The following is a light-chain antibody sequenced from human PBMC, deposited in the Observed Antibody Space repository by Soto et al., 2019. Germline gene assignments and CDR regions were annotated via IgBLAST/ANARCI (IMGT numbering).Light chain of an antibody. Sequence: AIQMTQSPSSLSASVGDRVTITCRATQGIREDLGWYQQKPGKAPKLLIYAASSLQSEVPSRFSGSGSGTDFTLTISSLQPEDCATYFCLQDHGFPLTFGGGTKVEVK. CDR3: LQDHGFPLT. CDR2: AAS. J-gene: IGKJ4*01. V-gene: IGKV1-6*01. CDR1: QGIRED.